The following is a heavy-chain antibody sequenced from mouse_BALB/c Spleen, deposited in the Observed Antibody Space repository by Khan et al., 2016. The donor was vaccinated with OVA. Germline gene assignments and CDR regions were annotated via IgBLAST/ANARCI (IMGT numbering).Heavy chain of an antibody. Sequence: QVQLKESGPGLVAPSQSLYLTCTASGFSLTSYGVYWVRQPPGKGLEWLGVICAGGSTNYNSALMSRLRISKDNYKSHVFLQMNSLQTDDTAMYYCARDRVVEYYFDYWGQGTTLTVSS. D-gene: IGHD1-1*01. J-gene: IGHJ2*01. CDR2: ICAGGST. CDR1: GFSLTSYG. V-gene: IGHV2-9*02. CDR3: ARDRVVEYYFDY.